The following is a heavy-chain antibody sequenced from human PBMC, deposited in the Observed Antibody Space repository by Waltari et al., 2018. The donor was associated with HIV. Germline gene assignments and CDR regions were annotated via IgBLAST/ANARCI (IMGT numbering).Heavy chain of an antibody. J-gene: IGHJ6*02. CDR1: GFSLSTNGVG. CDR3: AHGTVYYYGMDV. Sequence: QITLKESGPTLVKPTQTLTLTCTFPGFSLSTNGVGVGGIRPPPGKALEWLALIYWDDDKRYSPSLKSRLTITKGTAKNQVVLTMTNMDPVDTATYYCAHGTVYYYGMDVWGQGTTVTVSS. D-gene: IGHD4-17*01. CDR2: IYWDDDK. V-gene: IGHV2-5*02.